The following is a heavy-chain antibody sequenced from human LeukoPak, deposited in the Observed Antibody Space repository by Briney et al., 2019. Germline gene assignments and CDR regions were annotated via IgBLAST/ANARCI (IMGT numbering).Heavy chain of an antibody. V-gene: IGHV3-23*01. J-gene: IGHJ4*02. CDR2: ISAASETT. CDR1: GFTFRSYA. Sequence: GGSLRLSCAASGFTFRSYAMSWVRQAPGRGLEWVSAISAASETTYYADSVKGRFTISRDNSKNMLFLQMNSLRAGDTAVYYCAKRRYCSSTSCHDFDYWGQGTLVTVSS. CDR3: AKRRYCSSTSCHDFDY. D-gene: IGHD2-2*01.